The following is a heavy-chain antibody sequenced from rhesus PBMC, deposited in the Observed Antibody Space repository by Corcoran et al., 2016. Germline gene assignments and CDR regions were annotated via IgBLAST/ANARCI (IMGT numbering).Heavy chain of an antibody. Sequence: QVQLQQWGAGLVKPSETLSLTCAVYGGSISSNYWSWIRQPPGKGREWVGRIRSGGSTNYNPSLKRRVTISIDTSKNQFSLKLSSVTAADTAVYYCARGGGSRIHSRNRVSLDYWGQGVLVTVSS. CDR2: IRSGGST. J-gene: IGHJ4*01. CDR3: ARGGGSRIHSRNRVSLDY. D-gene: IGHD2-39*01. V-gene: IGHV4-160*01. CDR1: GGSISSNY.